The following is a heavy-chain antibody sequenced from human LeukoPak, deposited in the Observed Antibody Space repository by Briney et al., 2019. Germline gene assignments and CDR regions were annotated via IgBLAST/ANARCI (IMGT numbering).Heavy chain of an antibody. J-gene: IGHJ4*02. Sequence: GGSLRLSCAASGFTFDDYAMHWVRQAPGKGLEWVSGISWNSGSIGYADSVKGRFTISRDNAKNSLYLQMNSLRAEDTALYYCARDSFRITIFGGKKRYFDYWGQGTLVTVSS. CDR2: ISWNSGSI. V-gene: IGHV3-9*01. D-gene: IGHD3-3*01. CDR1: GFTFDDYA. CDR3: ARDSFRITIFGGKKRYFDY.